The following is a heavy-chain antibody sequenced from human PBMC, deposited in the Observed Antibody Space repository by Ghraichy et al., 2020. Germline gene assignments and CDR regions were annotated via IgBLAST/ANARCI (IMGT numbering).Heavy chain of an antibody. Sequence: SGPTLVKPTQTLTLTCTFSGFSFSTNRVGVGWIRQPPGKALEWLALIYWDDDKRYSPSLKSRLTITKDTSKNQVVLTVTNMDPVDTATYYCAHRSIAVAVYNYFDYWGQGTLVTVSS. CDR2: IYWDDDK. V-gene: IGHV2-5*02. D-gene: IGHD6-19*01. J-gene: IGHJ4*02. CDR3: AHRSIAVAVYNYFDY. CDR1: GFSFSTNRVG.